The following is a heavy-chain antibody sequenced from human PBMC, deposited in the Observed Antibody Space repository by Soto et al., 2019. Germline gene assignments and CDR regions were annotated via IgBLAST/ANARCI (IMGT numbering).Heavy chain of an antibody. CDR1: GYTLTELS. Sequence: ASVKVSCKVSGYTLTELSMHWVRQAPGKGLEWMGGFDPEDGETIYAQKFQGRVTMTEDTSTDTAYMELSSLRSEDTAVYHCATASFWFGKYGMDVWGQGTTVTVSS. CDR2: FDPEDGET. CDR3: ATASFWFGKYGMDV. V-gene: IGHV1-24*01. D-gene: IGHD3-10*01. J-gene: IGHJ6*02.